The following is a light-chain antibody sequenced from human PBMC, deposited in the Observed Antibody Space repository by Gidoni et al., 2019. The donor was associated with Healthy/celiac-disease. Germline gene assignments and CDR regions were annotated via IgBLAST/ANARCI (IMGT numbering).Light chain of an antibody. V-gene: IGLV1-44*01. CDR2: SNN. Sequence: QSVLTQPPSASGTPGPGVTIPCSGSSSNIGSNTVNWYHRLPGTAPKLLIYSNNPRPSGVPDRFSGSKAGTSASLAISGLQSEDEADYYCAAWDDSLNGLLFGGGTKLTVL. J-gene: IGLJ2*01. CDR1: SSNIGSNT. CDR3: AAWDDSLNGLL.